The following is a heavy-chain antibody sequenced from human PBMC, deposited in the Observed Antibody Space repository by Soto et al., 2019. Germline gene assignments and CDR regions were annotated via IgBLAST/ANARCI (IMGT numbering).Heavy chain of an antibody. CDR1: GYTFTSYY. Sequence: ASVKVSCKASGYTFTSYYMHWVRQAPGKGLEWMGIINPSGGSTSYAQKFQGRVTMTRDTSTSTVYLELSSLRSEDTAAYYCAIARNQPRFHIDYRGQGAVVT. V-gene: IGHV1-46*01. CDR3: AIARNQPRFHIDY. CDR2: INPSGGST. D-gene: IGHD2-21*01. J-gene: IGHJ4*02.